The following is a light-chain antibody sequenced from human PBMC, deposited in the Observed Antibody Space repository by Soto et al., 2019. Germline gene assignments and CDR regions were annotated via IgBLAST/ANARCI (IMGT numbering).Light chain of an antibody. V-gene: IGKV1-39*01. CDR3: QQSYSTPRT. J-gene: IGKJ1*01. CDR1: QSISNY. CDR2: AAS. Sequence: DIQMTQSPPSLSASVGDRVTITCRASQSISNYLNWYQQKPGKAPNLLIFAASSLQSGVPSRFSGSGSGTDFTLTISSLQPEDFATYYCQQSYSTPRTFGQGTKVEIK.